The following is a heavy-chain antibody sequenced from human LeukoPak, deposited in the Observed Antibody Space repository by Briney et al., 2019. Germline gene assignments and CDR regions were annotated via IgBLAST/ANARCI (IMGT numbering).Heavy chain of an antibody. J-gene: IGHJ4*02. D-gene: IGHD5-18*01. V-gene: IGHV4-39*07. Sequence: SETLSLTCTVSGGSISSSSYYWGWIRQPPGKGLEWIGSIYYSGSTYYNPSLKSRVTISVDTSKNQFSLKLSSVTAADTAVYYCASKSTDVDTAMAIDYWGQGTLVTVSS. CDR1: GGSISSSSYY. CDR2: IYYSGST. CDR3: ASKSTDVDTAMAIDY.